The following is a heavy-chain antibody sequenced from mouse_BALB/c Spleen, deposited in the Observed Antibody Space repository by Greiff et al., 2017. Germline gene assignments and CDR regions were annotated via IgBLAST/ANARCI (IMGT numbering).Heavy chain of an antibody. CDR3: ARDGNYVDYAMDY. V-gene: IGHV3-2*02. CDR2: ISYSGST. Sequence: DVQLQESGPGLVKPSQSLSLTCTVTGYSITSDYAWNWIRQFPGNKLEWMGYISYSGSTSYNPSLKSRISITRDTSKNQFFLQLNSVTTEDTATYYCARDGNYVDYAMDYWGQGTSVTVSS. CDR1: GYSITSDYA. J-gene: IGHJ4*01. D-gene: IGHD2-1*01.